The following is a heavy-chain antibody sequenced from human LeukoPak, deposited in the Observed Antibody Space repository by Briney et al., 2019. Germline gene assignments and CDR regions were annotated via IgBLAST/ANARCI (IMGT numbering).Heavy chain of an antibody. D-gene: IGHD1-26*01. Sequence: SETLSLTCAVYGGSFSGYYWSWIRQPPGKGLEWIGEINHSGSTNYNPSLKSRVTISVDTSKNQFSLKLSSVTAADTAVYYCARDKFPREFSGSYWFDPWGQGTLVTVSS. CDR3: ARDKFPREFSGSYWFDP. J-gene: IGHJ5*02. CDR1: GGSFSGYY. V-gene: IGHV4-34*01. CDR2: INHSGST.